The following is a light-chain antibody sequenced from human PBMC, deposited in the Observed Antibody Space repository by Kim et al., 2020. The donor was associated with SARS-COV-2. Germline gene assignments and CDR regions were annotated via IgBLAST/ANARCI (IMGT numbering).Light chain of an antibody. V-gene: IGLV1-44*01. CDR2: ANN. Sequence: GQKVIISCSGSTTNIGDNSLNWFQQLPGTAPKLIFYANNQRPSGVPDRFSGSKSGTSASLGITGLQTEDEADYYCGAWDNSLNGRVFGAGTKLTVL. CDR1: TTNIGDNS. CDR3: GAWDNSLNGRV. J-gene: IGLJ2*01.